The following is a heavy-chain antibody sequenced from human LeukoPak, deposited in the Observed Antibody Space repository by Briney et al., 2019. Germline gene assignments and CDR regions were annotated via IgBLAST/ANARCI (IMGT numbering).Heavy chain of an antibody. CDR3: AKKGQADDYGKPD. Sequence: GSLRLSCSASGLISSDSDMHWVRQAPGKGLECVAAISRGVGSTYYADSVKGRFTISRDNSKNTLYLQMNNLRADDTAVYYCAKKGQADDYGKPDWGQGTLVTVSS. CDR1: GLISSDSD. D-gene: IGHD4-17*01. CDR2: ISRGVGST. V-gene: IGHV3-23*01. J-gene: IGHJ4*02.